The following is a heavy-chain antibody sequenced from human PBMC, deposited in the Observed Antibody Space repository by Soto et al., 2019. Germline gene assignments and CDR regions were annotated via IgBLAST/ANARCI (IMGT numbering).Heavy chain of an antibody. V-gene: IGHV4-59*01. CDR1: GGSISSYY. CDR3: AREGIAARPGDYYYYYYYMDV. CDR2: IYYSGST. Sequence: SETLSLTCTVSGGSISSYYWSWIRQPPGKGLEWIGYIYYSGSTNYNPSLKSRVTISVDTSKNQFSLKLSSVTAADTAVYYCAREGIAARPGDYYYYYYYMDVWGKGTTVTVS. J-gene: IGHJ6*03. D-gene: IGHD6-6*01.